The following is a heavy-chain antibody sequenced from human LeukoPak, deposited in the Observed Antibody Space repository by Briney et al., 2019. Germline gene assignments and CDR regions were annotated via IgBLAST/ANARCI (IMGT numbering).Heavy chain of an antibody. CDR1: GGSFSGYY. Sequence: PSETLSLTCAVYGGSFSGYYWSWIRQPPGKGLEWIGEINHSGSTNYNPSLKSRVTISVDTSKNQFSLRLSSVTAADTAVYYCARAPTPPSGSPYYFDYWGQGTLVTVSS. J-gene: IGHJ4*02. V-gene: IGHV4-34*01. CDR2: INHSGST. D-gene: IGHD3-10*01. CDR3: ARAPTPPSGSPYYFDY.